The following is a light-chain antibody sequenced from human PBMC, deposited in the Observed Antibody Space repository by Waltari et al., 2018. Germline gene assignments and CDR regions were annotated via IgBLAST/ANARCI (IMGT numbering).Light chain of an antibody. CDR1: QSVLYSSNNKNH. Sequence: DIVMTQSPDSLAVSLGERATINCKSSQSVLYSSNNKNHLAWYQQKPGQPPKLLIYWASTRESGVPDRFSGSGSGTDFTRTISSLQAEDVAVYYCQQYYSTPRTFGGGTKVEIK. CDR2: WAS. CDR3: QQYYSTPRT. V-gene: IGKV4-1*01. J-gene: IGKJ4*01.